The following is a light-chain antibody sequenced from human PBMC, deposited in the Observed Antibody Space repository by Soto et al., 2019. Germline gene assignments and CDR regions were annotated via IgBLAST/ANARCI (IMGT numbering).Light chain of an antibody. CDR2: ANT. V-gene: IGLV1-40*01. J-gene: IGLJ3*02. CDR3: QSYDSSLSGSV. Sequence: QSALTQPPSVSGAPGQRVTISCTGSSPNIGADYDVHWYQQLPGAAPKLLIRANTHRPSGVPDRFSASKSGTSASLAITGLQADDEADYYCQSYDSSLSGSVFGGGTKLTVL. CDR1: SPNIGADYD.